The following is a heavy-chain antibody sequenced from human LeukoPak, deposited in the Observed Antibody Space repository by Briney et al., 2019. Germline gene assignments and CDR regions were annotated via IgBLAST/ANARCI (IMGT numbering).Heavy chain of an antibody. CDR2: IWFDGSNK. CDR3: ARGVYDILAGANYYYYYGMDV. V-gene: IGHV3-33*01. CDR1: RCTLISYV. Sequence: GRALRDSCVASRCTLISYVMHWIRQAPGKGLEWMAVIWFDGSNKYYADSAMGGFTTSRETFKNTLYLQIKSLGAQDTASYWCARGVYDILAGANYYYYYGMDVWGQGTTVSVSS. D-gene: IGHD3-9*01. J-gene: IGHJ6*02.